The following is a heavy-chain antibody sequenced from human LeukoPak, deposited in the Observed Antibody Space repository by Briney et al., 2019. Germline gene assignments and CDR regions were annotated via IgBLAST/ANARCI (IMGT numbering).Heavy chain of an antibody. CDR1: GFTFTDYW. V-gene: IGHV3-7*01. Sequence: GGSLRLSCAASGFTFTDYWMRWVRQAPGKGLEWVANIKRDGSEKYYVDSVKGRFTISRDNPKKSVYLQMNSLRAEDTAIYYCARDVSVSGMDVWGQGTTVTVSS. J-gene: IGHJ6*02. D-gene: IGHD5/OR15-5a*01. CDR2: IKRDGSEK. CDR3: ARDVSVSGMDV.